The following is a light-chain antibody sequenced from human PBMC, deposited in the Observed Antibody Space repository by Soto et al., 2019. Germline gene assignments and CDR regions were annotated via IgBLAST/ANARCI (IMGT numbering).Light chain of an antibody. CDR3: HQYGSSPRT. CDR2: SAA. V-gene: IGKV3-20*01. Sequence: EIALTQSPGTLSLSQGERATVSCRASQSVSSAYVARYQQKPAQAPRLLVSSAASRATGIPDRFSGSGSDTEVSITISRLEPADVAVYYCHQYGSSPRTFGQGTKVEIK. J-gene: IGKJ1*01. CDR1: QSVSSAY.